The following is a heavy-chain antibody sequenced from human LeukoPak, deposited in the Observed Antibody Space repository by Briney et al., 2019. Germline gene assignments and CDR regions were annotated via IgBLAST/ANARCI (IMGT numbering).Heavy chain of an antibody. D-gene: IGHD2-15*01. J-gene: IGHJ4*02. CDR2: IYTSGST. V-gene: IGHV4-61*02. Sequence: PSQTLSLTCTVSGGSISSGGYYWSWIRQPAGKGLEWIGRIYTSGSTNYNPSLKSRVTMSVDTSKNQFSLKLSSVTAADTAVYYCARAAANYFDYWGQGTLVTVSS. CDR1: GGSISSGGYY. CDR3: ARAAANYFDY.